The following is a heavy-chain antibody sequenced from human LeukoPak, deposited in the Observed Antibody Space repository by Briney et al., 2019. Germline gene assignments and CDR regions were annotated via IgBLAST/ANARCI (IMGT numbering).Heavy chain of an antibody. CDR2: INPDGSST. J-gene: IGHJ4*02. CDR1: GFTFSSHW. CDR3: ARDLYDFWSGRKYYFDY. Sequence: GGSLRLSCAASGFTFSSHWMHWVRQAPGKGLVWVSQINPDGSSTTYADSVKGRLTISRDNAKNTLYLQMNSLSDEDTAVYYCARDLYDFWSGRKYYFDYWGQGTLVAVSS. D-gene: IGHD3-3*01. V-gene: IGHV3-74*01.